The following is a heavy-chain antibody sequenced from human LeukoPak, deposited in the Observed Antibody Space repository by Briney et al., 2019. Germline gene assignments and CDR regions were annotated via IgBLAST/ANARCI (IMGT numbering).Heavy chain of an antibody. D-gene: IGHD3-9*01. CDR1: GFTFSTYS. CDR3: ARVSALRYFDWFPDDAFDI. J-gene: IGHJ3*02. V-gene: IGHV3-21*01. CDR2: ISSSHSYI. Sequence: GGSLRLSCAASGFTFSTYSINWVRQAPGKGLEWVSSISSSHSYIYYADSVKGRFTISRDNAKNSLYLQMNSLRAEDTAVYYCARVSALRYFDWFPDDAFDIWGQGTMVTVSS.